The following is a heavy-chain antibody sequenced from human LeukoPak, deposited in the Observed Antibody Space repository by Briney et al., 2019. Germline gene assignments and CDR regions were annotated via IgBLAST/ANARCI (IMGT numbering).Heavy chain of an antibody. J-gene: IGHJ3*02. D-gene: IGHD6-19*01. Sequence: GGSLRLFCAASGFTFGSYWMSWVRQAPGKGLEWVSGINWNGGSTGYADSVKGRFTISRDNAKNSLYLQMNSLRAEDTAVYYCARAQQWLGEDAFDIWGQGTMVTVSS. CDR3: ARAQQWLGEDAFDI. CDR1: GFTFGSYW. V-gene: IGHV3-20*04. CDR2: INWNGGST.